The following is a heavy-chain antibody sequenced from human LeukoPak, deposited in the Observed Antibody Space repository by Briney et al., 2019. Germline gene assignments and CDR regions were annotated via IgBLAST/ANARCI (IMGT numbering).Heavy chain of an antibody. J-gene: IGHJ4*02. D-gene: IGHD3-22*01. CDR2: ISGSSRTI. Sequence: GGSLRLSCAASGFTFSNFAMTWVRQAPGKGPEWVSYISGSSRTIYYADSVKGRFTISRDNAKNSLYLQMNSPRDEDTAVYYCAKDVYYDSSGPTTNFDYWGQGTLVTVSS. CDR1: GFTFSNFA. V-gene: IGHV3-48*02. CDR3: AKDVYYDSSGPTTNFDY.